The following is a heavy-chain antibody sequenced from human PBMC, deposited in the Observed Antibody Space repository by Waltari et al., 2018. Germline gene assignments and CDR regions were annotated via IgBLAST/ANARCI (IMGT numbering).Heavy chain of an antibody. CDR2: IYYSGSS. J-gene: IGHJ6*03. CDR3: ARNIGELYAAYYYYYMD. CDR1: GGSISSYY. Sequence: QVQLQESGPGLVKPSETLSLTCTVSGGSISSYYWSWIRQPPGKGLEWIGYIYYSGSSNYSPSLRSRVTRSVDTSKNLFFLKLSAVTAADTAVYYCARNIGELYAAYYYYYMD. V-gene: IGHV4-59*01. D-gene: IGHD2-8*01.